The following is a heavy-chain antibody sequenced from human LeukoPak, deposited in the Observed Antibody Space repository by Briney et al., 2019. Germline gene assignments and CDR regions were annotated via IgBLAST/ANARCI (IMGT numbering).Heavy chain of an antibody. J-gene: IGHJ4*02. CDR2: INSDGSST. CDR1: GFTFSSYW. V-gene: IGHV3-74*01. CDR3: AREGGITGTTDY. D-gene: IGHD1-7*01. Sequence: GGSLRLSCAASGFTFSSYWMHWVRQAPGKGLVWVSRINSDGSSTSYADSVKGRFTISRDNAKNTLYLQMNSLRAEDTAVYYCAREGGITGTTDYWGQGTLVTVSS.